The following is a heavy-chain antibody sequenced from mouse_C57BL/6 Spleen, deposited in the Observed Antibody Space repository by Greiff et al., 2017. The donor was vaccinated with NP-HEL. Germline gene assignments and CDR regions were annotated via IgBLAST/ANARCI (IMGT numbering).Heavy chain of an antibody. J-gene: IGHJ3*01. D-gene: IGHD2-4*01. CDR1: GFTFSSYG. Sequence: EVQRVESGGDLVKPGGSLKLSCAASGFTFSSYGMSWVRQTPDKRLEWVATISSGGSYTYYPDSVKGRFTISRDNAKNTLYLQMSSLKSEDTAMYYCARHPRYDDDGAWFAYWGQGTLVTVSA. V-gene: IGHV5-6*01. CDR2: ISSGGSYT. CDR3: ARHPRYDDDGAWFAY.